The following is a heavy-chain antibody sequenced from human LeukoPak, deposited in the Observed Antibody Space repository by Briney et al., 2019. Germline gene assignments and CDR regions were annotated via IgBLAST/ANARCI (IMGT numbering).Heavy chain of an antibody. CDR2: INHSGST. CDR3: ARGMLCSGGSCYRYYYYGMDV. V-gene: IGHV4-34*01. D-gene: IGHD2-15*01. Sequence: SETLSLTCAVYGGSFSGYYWSWIRQPPGKGLEWIGEINHSGSTNYNLSLKSRVTISVDTSKNQFSLKLSSVTAADTAVYYCARGMLCSGGSCYRYYYYGMDVWGKGTTVTVSS. J-gene: IGHJ6*04. CDR1: GGSFSGYY.